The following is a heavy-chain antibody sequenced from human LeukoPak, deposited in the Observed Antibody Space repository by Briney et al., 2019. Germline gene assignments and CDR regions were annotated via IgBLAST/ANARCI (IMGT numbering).Heavy chain of an antibody. V-gene: IGHV3-13*01. CDR1: GFSFSSYD. D-gene: IGHD3-9*01. J-gene: IGHJ4*02. CDR2: IDSIGDT. CDR3: ATLLRYFDWLSLDY. Sequence: GGSLRLSCAASGFSFSSYDMHWVRQVTGKGLEWVSIIDSIGDTYYPDSVKGRFTISRENAKNSVYLQMDSLRPGDTAVYYCATLLRYFDWLSLDYWGQGTLVTVSS.